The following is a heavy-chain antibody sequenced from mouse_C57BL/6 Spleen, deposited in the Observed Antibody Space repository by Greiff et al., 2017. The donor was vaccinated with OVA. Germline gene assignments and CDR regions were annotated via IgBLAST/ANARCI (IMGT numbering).Heavy chain of an antibody. D-gene: IGHD1-1*01. CDR3: ARDRSYAGYARDY. J-gene: IGHJ4*01. Sequence: EVKLQESGPGLVKPSQSLSLTCSVTGYSITSGYFWNWIRQFPGNNLEWLGYISYDGSNNYNPSLKNRISITLDTSKNQFFLKLNAVTTEDTATYYCARDRSYAGYARDYWGQGTSVTVSS. V-gene: IGHV3-6*01. CDR2: ISYDGSN. CDR1: GYSITSGYF.